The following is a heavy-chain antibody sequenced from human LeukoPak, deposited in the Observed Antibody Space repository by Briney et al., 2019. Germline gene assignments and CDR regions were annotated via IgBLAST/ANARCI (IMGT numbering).Heavy chain of an antibody. CDR3: ARVSFDY. CDR1: GFTFSSYS. CDR2: ISSSSSTI. J-gene: IGHJ4*02. V-gene: IGHV3-48*01. Sequence: GGSLRLSCAASGFTFSSYSMNWVGQAPGKGLEGVSYISSSSSTIYYADSVKGRLTIHRDNAKNPLDLQMNSLRAEDTAVYYCARVSFDYWGQGTLATVSP.